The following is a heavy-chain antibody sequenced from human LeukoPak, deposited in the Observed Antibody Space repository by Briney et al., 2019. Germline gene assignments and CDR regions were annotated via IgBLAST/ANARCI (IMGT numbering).Heavy chain of an antibody. D-gene: IGHD3-16*02. CDR2: INPNSGGI. V-gene: IGHV1-2*02. CDR3: ARDLSSGELSFDY. CDR1: GYTFSAHF. J-gene: IGHJ4*02. Sequence: ASVKVSCKASGYTFSAHFIHWVRQAPGQGLEWMGWINPNSGGIKYAQKFQGRVTMTSDTSINTVYMELSRLRSDDTAMYYCARDLSSGELSFDYWGQGALVTVSS.